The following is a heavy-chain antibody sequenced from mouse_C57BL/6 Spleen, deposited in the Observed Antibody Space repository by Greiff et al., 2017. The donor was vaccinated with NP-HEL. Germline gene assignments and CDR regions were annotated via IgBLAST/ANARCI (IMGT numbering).Heavy chain of an antibody. CDR1: GYTFTSYW. J-gene: IGHJ4*01. CDR3: ARSIYSGGYYAMDY. CDR2: IYPGSGST. D-gene: IGHD2-1*01. Sequence: QVQLQQSGAELVKPGASVKMSCKASGYTFTSYWITWVKQRPGQGLEWIGDIYPGSGSTNYNEKFKSKATLTVDTSSSTAYMQLSSLTSEDSAVYDCARSIYSGGYYAMDYWGQGTSVTVSS. V-gene: IGHV1-55*01.